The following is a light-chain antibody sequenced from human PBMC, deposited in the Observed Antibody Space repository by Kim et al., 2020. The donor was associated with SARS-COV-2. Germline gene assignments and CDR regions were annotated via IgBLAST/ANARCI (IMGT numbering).Light chain of an antibody. CDR1: QSVNTY. V-gene: IGKV3-11*01. Sequence: CPGERATLSCRASQSVNTYLAWYQHKPGQAPRLLIYDASNRATGIPARFSGSGSGTDFTLTISSLEPEDFVVYYCQQRDNWPWTFGQGTKVDIK. CDR2: DAS. J-gene: IGKJ1*01. CDR3: QQRDNWPWT.